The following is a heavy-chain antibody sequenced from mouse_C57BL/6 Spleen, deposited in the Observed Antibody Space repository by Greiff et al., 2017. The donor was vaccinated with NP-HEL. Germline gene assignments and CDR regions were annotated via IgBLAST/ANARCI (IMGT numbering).Heavy chain of an antibody. V-gene: IGHV5-4*01. D-gene: IGHD1-1*01. CDR3: ARDGILRGGYYFDY. CDR1: GFTFSSYA. J-gene: IGHJ2*01. Sequence: EVQVVESGGGLVKPGGSLKLSCAASGFTFSSYAMSWVRQTPEKRLEWVATISDGGSYTYYPDNVKGRFTISRDNAKNNLYLQMSHLKSEDTAMYYCARDGILRGGYYFDYWGQGTTLTVSS. CDR2: ISDGGSYT.